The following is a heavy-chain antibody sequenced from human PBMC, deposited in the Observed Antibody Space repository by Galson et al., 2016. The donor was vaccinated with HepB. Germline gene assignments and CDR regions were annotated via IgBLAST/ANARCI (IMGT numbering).Heavy chain of an antibody. V-gene: IGHV1-2*02. CDR2: INPNSGGT. J-gene: IGHJ4*02. CDR1: GYTLSDQY. Sequence: SVKVSCKASGYTLSDQYMHWVRQAPGQGLEWMGWINPNSGGTNFAQKFQGRVTMTRDTSISTAYMELSRLTSDDTAVYYCASKHCRSLDCQLPFFGYWGQGALVTVSS. D-gene: IGHD2-2*01. CDR3: ASKHCRSLDCQLPFFGY.